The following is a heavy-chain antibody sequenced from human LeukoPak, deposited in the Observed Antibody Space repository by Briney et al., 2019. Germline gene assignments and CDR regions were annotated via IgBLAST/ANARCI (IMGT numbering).Heavy chain of an antibody. Sequence: ASGKVSCKASGYTFTGYYMHWVRQAPGQGLEWMGWINPNSGGTNYAQKFQGRVTMTRDTSISTAYMELSRLRSDDTAVYYCARDYYDPLDYYYMDVWGKGTTVTVSS. CDR2: INPNSGGT. CDR1: GYTFTGYY. V-gene: IGHV1-2*02. J-gene: IGHJ6*03. CDR3: ARDYYDPLDYYYMDV. D-gene: IGHD3-22*01.